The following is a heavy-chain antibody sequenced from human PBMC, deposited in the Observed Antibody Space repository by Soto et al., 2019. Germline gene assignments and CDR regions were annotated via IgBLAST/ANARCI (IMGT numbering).Heavy chain of an antibody. CDR2: IYSDGTT. V-gene: IGHV3-53*01. Sequence: EVLLVECGGGLIQPGGSLRLSCAVTEFSVSSYYMSWVRQAPGKGLEWVAVIYSDGTTYHADSVKGRFTISRDNFMNTLYLQMNSLRGADTAVYHCARFYGAGSWFFEYWGQGTLVTVSS. CDR1: EFSVSSYY. D-gene: IGHD3-10*01. J-gene: IGHJ4*02. CDR3: ARFYGAGSWFFEY.